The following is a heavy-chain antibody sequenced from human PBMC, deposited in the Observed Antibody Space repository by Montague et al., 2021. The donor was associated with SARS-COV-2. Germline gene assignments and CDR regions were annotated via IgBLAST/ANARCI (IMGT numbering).Heavy chain of an antibody. CDR2: KYYSGST. Sequence: SETLSLTCTVSGASISSRSYYWGWIRQPPGKGLEWIGFKYYSGSTYYNPTLKSRVTISVDTSKNQFSLKLSSVTAADTAVYYCATVPSIIMIFGVVQGYYFGDWGQGTPVTVSS. J-gene: IGHJ4*02. D-gene: IGHD3-3*01. CDR1: GASISSRSYY. V-gene: IGHV4-39*01. CDR3: ATVPSIIMIFGVVQGYYFGD.